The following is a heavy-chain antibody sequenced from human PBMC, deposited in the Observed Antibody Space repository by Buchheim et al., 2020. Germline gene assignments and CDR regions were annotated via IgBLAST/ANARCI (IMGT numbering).Heavy chain of an antibody. Sequence: QVQLVESGGGVVQPGRSLRLSCAASGFTFSSYGMHWVRQAPGKGLEWVAVIWYDGSNKYYADSVKGRFTISRDNPKNTLYLQMNSLRAEDTAVYYCARDRSGSSWQNYFDYWGQGTL. CDR1: GFTFSSYG. D-gene: IGHD6-13*01. J-gene: IGHJ4*02. CDR3: ARDRSGSSWQNYFDY. CDR2: IWYDGSNK. V-gene: IGHV3-33*01.